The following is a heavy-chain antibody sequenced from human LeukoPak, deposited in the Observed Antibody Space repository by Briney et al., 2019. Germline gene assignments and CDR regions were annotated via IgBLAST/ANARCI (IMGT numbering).Heavy chain of an antibody. CDR1: GSTFTSYW. Sequence: HGGSLKISCKGSGSTFTSYWIGWVRQLPGKGLEWMGIIYPGDSDTRYSPSFQGQVTISADKSISTAYLQWSSLKASDSAMYYCARQTGIAAVDRFDYWGQGTLVTVSS. V-gene: IGHV5-51*01. J-gene: IGHJ4*02. CDR3: ARQTGIAAVDRFDY. CDR2: IYPGDSDT. D-gene: IGHD6-13*01.